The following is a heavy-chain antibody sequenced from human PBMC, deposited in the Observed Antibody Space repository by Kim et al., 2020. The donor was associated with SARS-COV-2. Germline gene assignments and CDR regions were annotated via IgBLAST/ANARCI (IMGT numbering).Heavy chain of an antibody. CDR2: INTNTGNP. Sequence: ASVKVSCKASGYTFTSYAMNWVRQAPGQGLEWMGWINTNTGNPTYAQGFTGRFVFSLDTSVSTAYLQISSLKAEDTAVYYCARTSQTLIVVVPSTMLGYWGQGTLVTVSS. D-gene: IGHD2-2*01. CDR3: ARTSQTLIVVVPSTMLGY. J-gene: IGHJ4*02. V-gene: IGHV7-4-1*02. CDR1: GYTFTSYA.